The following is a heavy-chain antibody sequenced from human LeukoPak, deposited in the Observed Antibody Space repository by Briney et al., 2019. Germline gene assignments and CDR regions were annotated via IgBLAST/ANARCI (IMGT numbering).Heavy chain of an antibody. CDR2: IYYSGST. J-gene: IGHJ4*02. CDR1: GGSISSSSYY. D-gene: IGHD3-22*01. Sequence: SETLSLTCAVSGGSISSSSYYWGWIRQPPGKGLEWIGSIYYSGSTYYNPSLKSRVTISVDTSKNQFSLKLSSVTAADTAVYYCARLLGDSSVRVYDYFDYWGQGTLVTVSS. V-gene: IGHV4-39*01. CDR3: ARLLGDSSVRVYDYFDY.